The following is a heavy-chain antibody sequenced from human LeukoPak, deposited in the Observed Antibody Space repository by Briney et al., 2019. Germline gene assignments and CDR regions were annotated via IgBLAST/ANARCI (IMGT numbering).Heavy chain of an antibody. CDR2: ISRGGST. CDR1: GESFSAYF. Sequence: SGTLSLTCAVYGESFSAYFWTWIRQPPGKGLEWIGEISRGGSTNYSPSLKSRVTISLDTSKNQVSLTLSSVTAADTAMYYCGVSTTRATTRTIDYWGQGTLVTVSS. CDR3: GVSTTRATTRTIDY. J-gene: IGHJ4*02. V-gene: IGHV4-34*01. D-gene: IGHD4-17*01.